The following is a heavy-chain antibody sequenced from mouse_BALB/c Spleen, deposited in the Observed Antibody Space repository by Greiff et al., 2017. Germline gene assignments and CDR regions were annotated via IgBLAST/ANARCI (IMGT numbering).Heavy chain of an antibody. Sequence: VKLVESGPGLVAPSQSLSITCTVSGFSLTGYGVNWVRQPPGKGLEWLGMIWGDGSTDYNSALKSRLSISKDNSKSQVFLKMNSLQTDDTARYYCARGRGLGTVVAYWYFDVWGAGTTVTVSS. D-gene: IGHD1-1*01. CDR1: GFSLTGYG. J-gene: IGHJ1*01. CDR2: IWGDGST. CDR3: ARGRGLGTVVAYWYFDV. V-gene: IGHV2-6-7*01.